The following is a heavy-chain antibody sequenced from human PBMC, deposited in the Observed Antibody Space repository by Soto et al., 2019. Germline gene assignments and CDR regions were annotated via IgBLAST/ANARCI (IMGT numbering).Heavy chain of an antibody. Sequence: LRLSCTASGFAFSSFNMNWVRQAPGKGLEWVSSIFTRSSQIYYADSVKGRFTISRDDAKNSLFLQMNSLSVEDTAVYYCARDLLAGQQLVIPWFHPWGQGTLVTVSS. CDR1: GFAFSSFN. CDR2: IFTRSSQI. D-gene: IGHD1-26*01. V-gene: IGHV3-21*01. CDR3: ARDLLAGQQLVIPWFHP. J-gene: IGHJ5*02.